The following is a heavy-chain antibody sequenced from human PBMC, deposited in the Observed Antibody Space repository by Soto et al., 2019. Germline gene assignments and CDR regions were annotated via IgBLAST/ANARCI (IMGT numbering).Heavy chain of an antibody. J-gene: IGHJ5*02. CDR1: GGTFSSYT. V-gene: IGHV1-69*02. CDR2: IIPILGIA. Sequence: ASVKIACTASGGTFSSYTSSWVRQAPGQRLEWMGRIIPILGIANYAQKFQGRVTITADKSTSTAYMELSSLRSEDTAVYYCARGTFGSGSYYPNWFDPWGQGTLVTVSS. CDR3: ARGTFGSGSYYPNWFDP. D-gene: IGHD3-10*01.